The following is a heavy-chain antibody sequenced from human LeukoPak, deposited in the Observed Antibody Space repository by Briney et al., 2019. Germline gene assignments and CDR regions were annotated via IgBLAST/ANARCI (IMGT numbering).Heavy chain of an antibody. J-gene: IGHJ6*02. CDR2: ISYDGSNK. D-gene: IGHD5-18*01. CDR1: GFTFSSYA. CDR3: ARALPHSYYYYYGMDV. Sequence: PGTSLRLSCAASGFTFSSYAMHWVRQAPGQGLECVAVISYDGSNKYYADSVKGRFTISRDNSKNTLYLQMNSLRAEDTAVYYCARALPHSYYYYYGMDVWGQGTTVTVSS. V-gene: IGHV3-30-3*01.